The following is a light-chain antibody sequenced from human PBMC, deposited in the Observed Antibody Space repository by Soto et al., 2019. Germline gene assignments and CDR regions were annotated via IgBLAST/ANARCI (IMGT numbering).Light chain of an antibody. CDR2: DVS. J-gene: IGLJ1*01. V-gene: IGLV2-11*01. CDR3: CSYAGTYTYV. Sequence: QSLRTHPLSVSWSLGHPVTISCTGTSSDVGGYNYVSWYQQHPGKAPKVLIYDVSKRPSGVPDRFSGSQSGNTASLTISGLQAGDEADYYCCSYAGTYTYVFGTGTKVTVL. CDR1: SSDVGGYNY.